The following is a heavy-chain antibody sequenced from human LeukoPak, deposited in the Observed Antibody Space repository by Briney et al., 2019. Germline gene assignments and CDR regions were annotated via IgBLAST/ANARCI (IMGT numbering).Heavy chain of an antibody. CDR2: ISAYNGNT. J-gene: IGHJ1*01. Sequence: ASVKVSCKASGYTFTSYGISWVRQAPGQGLEWMGWISAYNGNTNYAQKLQGRVTMTTDTSTSTAYMELRSLRSDDTAVYYCARDWWPYSGSSPEYFQHWGQGTLVTVSS. V-gene: IGHV1-18*01. D-gene: IGHD1-26*01. CDR1: GYTFTSYG. CDR3: ARDWWPYSGSSPEYFQH.